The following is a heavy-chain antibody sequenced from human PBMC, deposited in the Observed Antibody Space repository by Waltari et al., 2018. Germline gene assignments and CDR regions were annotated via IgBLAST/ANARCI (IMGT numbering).Heavy chain of an antibody. J-gene: IGHJ2*01. D-gene: IGHD1-26*01. V-gene: IGHV3-33*01. CDR2: IWPDGSDD. CDR3: ARDSDSSGLHWYFDL. Sequence: QAQLVESGGGVVQPGRSLRLSCAASGFPFRNYGMIWVRQAPGKGLEWVALIWPDGSDDDYIDSVRGRFTISRDNAKNTLYLQMTSLRAEDTAVYYCARDSDSSGLHWYFDLWGRGTLVTVSS. CDR1: GFPFRNYG.